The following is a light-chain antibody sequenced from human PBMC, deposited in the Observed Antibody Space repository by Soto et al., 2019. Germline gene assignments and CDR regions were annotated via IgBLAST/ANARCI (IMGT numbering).Light chain of an antibody. CDR2: EVS. J-gene: IGLJ1*01. CDR1: SSDVGGYNY. V-gene: IGLV2-14*01. CDR3: SSYTSSSTYV. Sequence: QSVLTQPASVSGSPGQSITISCTGTSSDVGGYNYVSWYQQYPGKAPKLMIYEVSNRPSGVSNRFSGSKSGNTASLTISGLQAEDEADYYCSSYTSSSTYVFGAGTEVTVL.